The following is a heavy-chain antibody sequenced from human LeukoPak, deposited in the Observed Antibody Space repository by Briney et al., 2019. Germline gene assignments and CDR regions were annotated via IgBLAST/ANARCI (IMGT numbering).Heavy chain of an antibody. CDR1: GFTFSSYS. Sequence: GGSLRLSCAASGFTFSSYSMNWVRQAPGKGLEWVSSISSSSSYIYYADSVKGRFTISRDNAKNSLYLQMNSLRAEDTAVYYCARVPGSYAYFDYWGQGTLVTVSS. CDR3: ARVPGSYAYFDY. CDR2: ISSSSSYI. D-gene: IGHD1-26*01. V-gene: IGHV3-21*01. J-gene: IGHJ4*02.